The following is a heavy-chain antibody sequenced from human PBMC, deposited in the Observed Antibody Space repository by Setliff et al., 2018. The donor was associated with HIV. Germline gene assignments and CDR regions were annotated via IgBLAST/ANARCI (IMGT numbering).Heavy chain of an antibody. J-gene: IGHJ4*02. CDR2: IKSKTDGGTT. CDR3: TTPPLSAGTGDY. CDR1: GFTFSNAW. Sequence: GGSLRLSCAASGFTFSNAWMSWVRQAPGKGLEWVGRIKSKTDGGTTDYAAPVKGRFTISRDDSKNTLYLQMNSLKTEDTAVYYCTTPPLSAGTGDYWGQGTLVTVSS. D-gene: IGHD6-13*01. V-gene: IGHV3-15*01.